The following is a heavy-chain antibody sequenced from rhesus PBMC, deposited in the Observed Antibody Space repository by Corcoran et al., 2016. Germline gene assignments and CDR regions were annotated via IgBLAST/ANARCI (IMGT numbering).Heavy chain of an antibody. CDR1: GFSISTNGMG. CDR3: ARRPHYGNFDY. V-gene: IGHV2-174*01. Sequence: QVTLKESGPALVKPTQTLTLTCTFSGFSISTNGMGVGWIRQPPGKALEWLALIYWDDDKYYSTSRKSRLTISKDTSKNQVGFTMTNMDPVDTATYFCARRPHYGNFDYWGQGVLVIVSS. J-gene: IGHJ4*01. D-gene: IGHD4-29*01. CDR2: IYWDDDK.